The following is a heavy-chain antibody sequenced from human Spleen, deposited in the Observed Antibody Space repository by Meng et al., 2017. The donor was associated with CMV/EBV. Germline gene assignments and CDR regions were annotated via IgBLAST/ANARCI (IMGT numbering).Heavy chain of an antibody. V-gene: IGHV3-21*01. Sequence: GESLKISCTASKFTLGHAWMNWVRLAPGKGLEWVSSISDDGDYTYYADSVKGRFTVSRDNSKNTLYLQMNSLGTEDTALYYCVKDRSPSAIGYYFDYWGQGTLVTVSS. CDR1: KFTLGHAW. D-gene: IGHD2-15*01. CDR3: VKDRSPSAIGYYFDY. CDR2: ISDDGDYT. J-gene: IGHJ4*02.